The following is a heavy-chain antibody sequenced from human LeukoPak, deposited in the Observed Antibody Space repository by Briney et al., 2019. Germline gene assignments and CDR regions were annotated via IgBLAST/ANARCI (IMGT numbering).Heavy chain of an antibody. CDR1: GYTFTSYG. CDR2: ISAYNGNT. Sequence: GASVKVSCKASGYTFTSYGISWVRQAPGQGLEWMGWISAYNGNTNYAQKLQGRVTMTTDTSTSTAYMELRSLRSDDTAVYYCARDRHDSSGYYPVGIVYYYYYGMDVWGQGTTVTVSS. D-gene: IGHD3-22*01. V-gene: IGHV1-18*01. J-gene: IGHJ6*02. CDR3: ARDRHDSSGYYPVGIVYYYYYGMDV.